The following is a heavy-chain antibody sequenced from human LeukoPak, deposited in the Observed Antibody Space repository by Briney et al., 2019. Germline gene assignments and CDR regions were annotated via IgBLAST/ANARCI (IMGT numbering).Heavy chain of an antibody. Sequence: SQTLSLTCAISGDSVSSNGAAWNWIRQSPSRGLEWLGRTYYRSKWYNDYAVSVKSRIIINPDTSKNQFSLQLNSVTPEDTAVYYCARSSYDILTGYYYFDYWGQGTLVTVSS. CDR1: GDSVSSNGAA. J-gene: IGHJ4*02. D-gene: IGHD3-9*01. CDR2: TYYRSKWYN. V-gene: IGHV6-1*01. CDR3: ARSSYDILTGYYYFDY.